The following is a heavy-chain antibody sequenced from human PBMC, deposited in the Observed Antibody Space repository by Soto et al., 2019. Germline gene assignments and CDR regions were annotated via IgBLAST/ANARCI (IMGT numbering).Heavy chain of an antibody. V-gene: IGHV1-69*06. Sequence: GASVKVSCKASGGTFSSYAISWVRQAPGQGLEWMGGIIPIFGTANYAQKFQGRVTITADKSTSTAYMELSSLRSEDTAVYYCASMTVAGYEDAFDIWGQGTMVTVSS. J-gene: IGHJ3*02. CDR1: GGTFSSYA. CDR3: ASMTVAGYEDAFDI. CDR2: IIPIFGTA. D-gene: IGHD6-19*01.